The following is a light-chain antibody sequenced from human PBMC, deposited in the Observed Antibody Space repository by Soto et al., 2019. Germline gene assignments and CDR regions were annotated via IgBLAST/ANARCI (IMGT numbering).Light chain of an antibody. CDR3: QQSYSTPRT. V-gene: IGKV1-39*01. CDR2: AAS. CDR1: QSISSY. Sequence: DIQMTQSPSSLSASVGDRVTITCRASQSISSYLNWFQQKPGKAPKLLIYAASSLQSGVPSRFSGGGSETDFTLTISSLQSEDFGTYYCQQSYSTPRTFGHGTKLEIK. J-gene: IGKJ2*01.